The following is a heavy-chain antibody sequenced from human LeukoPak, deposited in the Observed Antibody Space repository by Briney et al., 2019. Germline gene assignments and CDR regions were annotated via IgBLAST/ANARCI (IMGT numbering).Heavy chain of an antibody. CDR1: GSSFSSYW. V-gene: IGHV3-7*01. J-gene: IGHJ4*02. D-gene: IGHD3-16*01. Sequence: PGGSLSLSCPASGSSFSSYWRSWVRQPPGKGLEWVANIKQDGSEKYYVDSVKGRFTISRDNAKNSLYLQMNSLRAEDTAVYYCVGHSDYWGQGTLVTVSS. CDR3: VGHSDY. CDR2: IKQDGSEK.